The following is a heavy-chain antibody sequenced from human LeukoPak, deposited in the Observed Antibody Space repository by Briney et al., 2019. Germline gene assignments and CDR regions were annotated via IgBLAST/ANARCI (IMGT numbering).Heavy chain of an antibody. J-gene: IGHJ4*02. V-gene: IGHV3-23*01. D-gene: IGHD3-3*01. Sequence: GGSLRLSCAASGFTFSSYAMSWVRQAPGKGLEWVSAISGSGGNTYYADSVKGRFTISRDNSKNTLYLQMNSLRAEDTAVYYCAKNDDFWSGYNYFDYWGQGTLVTVSS. CDR1: GFTFSSYA. CDR2: ISGSGGNT. CDR3: AKNDDFWSGYNYFDY.